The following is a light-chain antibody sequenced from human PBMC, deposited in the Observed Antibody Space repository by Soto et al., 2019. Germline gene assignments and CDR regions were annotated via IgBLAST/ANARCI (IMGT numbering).Light chain of an antibody. Sequence: DIVLTQSPATLSLYPGERATLSCMASQSVDDYLDWYQQKPGQAPRLLIYGASSRATGIPDRFSGSGSGTDFTLTISRLEPEDFAVYYCQQYGSSPWTFGQGTKVDVK. CDR3: QQYGSSPWT. V-gene: IGKV3-20*01. J-gene: IGKJ1*01. CDR2: GAS. CDR1: QSVDDY.